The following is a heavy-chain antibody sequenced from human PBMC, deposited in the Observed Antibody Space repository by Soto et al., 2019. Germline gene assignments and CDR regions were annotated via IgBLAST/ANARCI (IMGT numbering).Heavy chain of an antibody. CDR1: GGTISGYY. J-gene: IGHJ4*02. D-gene: IGHD4-17*01. CDR2: IYYSGST. CDR3: VRYGDYAGYFDY. Sequence: SETLSLTCTVSGGTISGYYGSWIRQPPGKGLEWIGYIYYSGSTNYNPSLKSRVTISVDTSKNQFSLKLSSVTAADTAVYYCVRYGDYAGYFDYWGQGTLVTVSS. V-gene: IGHV4-59*08.